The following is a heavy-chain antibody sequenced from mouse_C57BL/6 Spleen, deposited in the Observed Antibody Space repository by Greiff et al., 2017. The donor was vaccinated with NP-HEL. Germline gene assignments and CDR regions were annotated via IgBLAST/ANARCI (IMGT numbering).Heavy chain of an antibody. V-gene: IGHV1-63*01. J-gene: IGHJ2*01. D-gene: IGHD2-4*01. CDR2: IYPGGGYT. CDR1: GYTFPNYW. CDR3: ARLSAYCDYVDY. Sequence: GGELVRPGTSVKMSCKASGYTFPNYWIGWAKQRPGHGLEWIGDIYPGGGYTNYNEKFKGKATLTADKSSSTAYRQFSSLTSEDSAIYYCARLSAYCDYVDYWGQGTTLPVSS.